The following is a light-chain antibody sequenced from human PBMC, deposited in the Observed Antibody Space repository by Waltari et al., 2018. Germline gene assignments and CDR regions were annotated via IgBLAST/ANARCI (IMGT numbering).Light chain of an antibody. CDR1: QSLVPVDGNTY. CDR2: WVF. J-gene: IGKJ2*01. Sequence: VMPQSPVSLSVTLGQAASISCKSSQSLVPVDGNTYLNWFHQRPGQSPRRLIFWVFNRDSGVPDRFSGGASGTYFTLRISRVEAADVGVYYCMQGTRGPYTFGQGTQLDI. CDR3: MQGTRGPYT. V-gene: IGKV2-30*02.